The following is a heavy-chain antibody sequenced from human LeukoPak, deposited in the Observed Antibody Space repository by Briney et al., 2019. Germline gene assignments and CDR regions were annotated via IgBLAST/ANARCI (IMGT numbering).Heavy chain of an antibody. CDR2: INPNSGGT. CDR3: ARDAAYDFWSGYYHPIDY. V-gene: IGHV1-2*02. J-gene: IGHJ4*02. CDR1: GYTFTGYY. D-gene: IGHD3-3*01. Sequence: ASVKVSCKASGYTFTGYYMHWVRQAPGQGLEWMGWINPNSGGTNYAQKFQGRVTMTRDTSISTAYMELSRLRSDDTAVYYCARDAAYDFWSGYYHPIDYWGQGTLVTVSS.